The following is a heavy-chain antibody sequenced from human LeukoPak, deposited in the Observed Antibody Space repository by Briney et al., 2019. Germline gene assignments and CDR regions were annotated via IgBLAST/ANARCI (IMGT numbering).Heavy chain of an antibody. D-gene: IGHD6-19*01. CDR2: LSGSGITT. J-gene: IGHJ4*01. Sequence: GGSLRLSCAASGFTFSNSAMSWVRQAPGKGLEWVSTLSGSGITTYYADSLKGRFTISRDNSKNTLYLQMNSLRAEDTAVYYCAKGIYSSGWSYFDYWGHGTLVTVSS. V-gene: IGHV3-23*01. CDR3: AKGIYSSGWSYFDY. CDR1: GFTFSNSA.